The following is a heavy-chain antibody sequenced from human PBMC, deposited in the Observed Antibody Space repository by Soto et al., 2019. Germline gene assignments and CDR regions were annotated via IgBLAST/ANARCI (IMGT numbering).Heavy chain of an antibody. CDR3: AKGVQPGYFYCMDV. V-gene: IGHV3-48*01. CDR2: ISSSSSTI. Sequence: GGSLRLSCAASGFTFSSYSMNWVRQAPGKGLEWVSYISSSSSTIYYADSVKGRFTISRDNSKNTLSLQMNSLRAEDTAVYYCAKGVQPGYFYCMDVWGKGTTFTVSS. D-gene: IGHD3-3*01. J-gene: IGHJ6*03. CDR1: GFTFSSYS.